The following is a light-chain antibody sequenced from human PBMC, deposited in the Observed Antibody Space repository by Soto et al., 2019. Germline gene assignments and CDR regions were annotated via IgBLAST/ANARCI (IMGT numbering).Light chain of an antibody. CDR1: SGHSIYI. Sequence: QSVLTQSSSASASLGSSVKLTCTLSSGHSIYIIAWHQQQPGKAPRYLMKLEGSGSYNKGSRVPDRFSGSSSGADRYLTISNLQFEDEADYYCETWDRNTWVFGGGTKVTVL. CDR2: LEGSGSY. V-gene: IGLV4-60*02. CDR3: ETWDRNTWV. J-gene: IGLJ3*02.